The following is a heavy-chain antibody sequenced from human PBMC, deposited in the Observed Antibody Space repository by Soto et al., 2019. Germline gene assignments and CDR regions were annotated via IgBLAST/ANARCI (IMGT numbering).Heavy chain of an antibody. CDR2: ISGSGGTT. CDR3: ANDRAVGSSSRSDY. J-gene: IGHJ4*02. CDR1: GFTFSDYA. V-gene: IGHV3-23*01. D-gene: IGHD6-13*01. Sequence: PGGSLRLSCAPSGFTFSDYAMNWVRQAPGRGLEWVSVISGSGGTTLYADSVEGRFTISRDNSKNTLYLQMNSRRAEDTAVYYCANDRAVGSSSRSDYWGRGILVTVSS.